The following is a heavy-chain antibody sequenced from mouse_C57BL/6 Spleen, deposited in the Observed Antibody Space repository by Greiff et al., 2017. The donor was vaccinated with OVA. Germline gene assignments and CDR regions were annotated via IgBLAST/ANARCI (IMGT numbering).Heavy chain of an antibody. CDR3: ASAFFDY. CDR2: ISSGGSYT. CDR1: GFTFSSYG. V-gene: IGHV5-6*01. Sequence: EVQGVESGGDLVKPGGSLKLSCAASGFTFSSYGMSWVRQTPDKRLEWVATISSGGSYTYYPDSVKGRFTISRDNAKNTLYLQMSSLKSEDTAMYYCASAFFDYWGQGTTLTVSS. J-gene: IGHJ2*01.